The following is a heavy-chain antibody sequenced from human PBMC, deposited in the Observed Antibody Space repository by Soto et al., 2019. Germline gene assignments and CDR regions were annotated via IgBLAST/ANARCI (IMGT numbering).Heavy chain of an antibody. J-gene: IGHJ2*01. CDR2: ISAYNGNT. Sequence: QVQLVQSGAEVKKPGASVKVSCKASGYTFTSYGISWVRQAPGQGLEWMGWISAYNGNTNYAQKLQGRVTMTTDTSTSTGYMELRSLRSDDTAVYYCARVGGSQLTGTGEYWYFDLWGRGTLVTVSS. D-gene: IGHD1-20*01. CDR1: GYTFTSYG. V-gene: IGHV1-18*01. CDR3: ARVGGSQLTGTGEYWYFDL.